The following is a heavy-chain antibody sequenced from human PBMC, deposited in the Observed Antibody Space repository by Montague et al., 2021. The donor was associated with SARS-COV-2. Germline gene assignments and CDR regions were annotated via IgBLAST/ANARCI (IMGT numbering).Heavy chain of an antibody. CDR2: ISYDGSNK. D-gene: IGHD3-10*01. J-gene: IGHJ4*02. V-gene: IGHV3-30-3*01. CDR3: ARDRWFGEFDY. Sequence: WIRQPPGKALEWVAVISYDGSNKYYADSVKGRFTISRDNSKNTLYLQMNSLRAEDTAVYYCARDRWFGEFDYWGQGTLVTVSS.